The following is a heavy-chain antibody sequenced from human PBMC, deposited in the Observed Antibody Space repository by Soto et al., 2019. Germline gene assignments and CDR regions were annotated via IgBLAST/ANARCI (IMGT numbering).Heavy chain of an antibody. CDR2: TYYRSKWFS. V-gene: IGHV6-1*01. J-gene: IGHJ4*02. Sequence: SQTLSLTCVISGDSVSSTSTAWSWIRQSPSRGLEWLGRTYYRSKWFSDYAVSVKSRISINSDTSKNQFSLQLNSVTPEDTAVYYCARGSYYSGWVWGQGTLVTVSS. CDR1: GDSVSSTSTA. D-gene: IGHD6-19*01. CDR3: ARGSYYSGWV.